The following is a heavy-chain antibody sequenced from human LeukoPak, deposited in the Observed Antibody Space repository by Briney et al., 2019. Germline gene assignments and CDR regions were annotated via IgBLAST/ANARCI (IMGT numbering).Heavy chain of an antibody. J-gene: IGHJ6*03. D-gene: IGHD6-6*01. CDR2: INHSGST. V-gene: IGHV4-34*01. CDR3: ASIIAARPLYYYYYYMDV. CDR1: GFTFSSYG. Sequence: GSLRLSCAASGFTFSSYGMSWIRQPPGKGLEWIGEINHSGSTNYNPSLKSRVTISVDTSKNQFSLKLSSVTAADTAVYYCASIIAARPLYYYYYYMDVWGKGTTVTVSS.